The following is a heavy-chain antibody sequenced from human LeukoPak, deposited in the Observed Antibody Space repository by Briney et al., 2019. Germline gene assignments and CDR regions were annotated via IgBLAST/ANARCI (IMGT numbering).Heavy chain of an antibody. V-gene: IGHV3-33*08. CDR2: IWYDGSNK. D-gene: IGHD6-19*01. J-gene: IGHJ4*02. CDR3: ARDIRRYSSGWYEVY. Sequence: PGGSLRLSCAASGFTFSSYAMHWVRQAPGKGLEWVAVIWYDGSNKYYADSVKGRFTISRDNSKNTLYLQMNSLRAEDTAVYYCARDIRRYSSGWYEVYWGQGTLVTVSS. CDR1: GFTFSSYA.